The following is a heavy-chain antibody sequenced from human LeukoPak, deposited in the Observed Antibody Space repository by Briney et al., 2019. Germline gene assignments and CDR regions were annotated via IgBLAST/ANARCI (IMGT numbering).Heavy chain of an antibody. J-gene: IGHJ4*02. CDR1: GFTFSDIY. CDR3: ARGQADFDS. Sequence: GGSLRLSCEASGFTFSDIYMTWIRQAPGKGLEWVSYISSSSSYTNYADSVKGRFTISRDNAKNSLYLQMNSLRAEDTAVYYCARGQADFDSWGQGTLVTVSS. CDR2: ISSSSSYT. V-gene: IGHV3-11*06.